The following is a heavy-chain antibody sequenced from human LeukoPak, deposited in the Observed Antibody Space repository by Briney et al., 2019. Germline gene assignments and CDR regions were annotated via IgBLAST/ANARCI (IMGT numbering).Heavy chain of an antibody. D-gene: IGHD3-9*01. J-gene: IGHJ5*02. CDR3: ARAILYDILIGYYKQAVGWFDP. Sequence: ASVKVSCKASGYTFTRYYMHWVRQAPGQGLEWMGIINPSGGSTSYAQKFQGRVTMTRDASTSTVYMELSSLRSEDTAVYYCARAILYDILIGYYKQAVGWFDPWGQGTLVTVSS. V-gene: IGHV1-46*01. CDR2: INPSGGST. CDR1: GYTFTRYY.